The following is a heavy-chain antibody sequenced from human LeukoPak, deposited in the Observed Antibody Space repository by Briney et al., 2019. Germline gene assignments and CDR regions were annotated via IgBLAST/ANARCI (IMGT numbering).Heavy chain of an antibody. D-gene: IGHD5-18*01. J-gene: IGHJ4*02. CDR2: ISGSGGST. CDR1: GFTFSSYT. Sequence: GGSLRLSCAASGFTFSSYTMSWVRQAPGKGLEWVSAISGSGGSTYYADSVKGRFTISRDNSKNTLYLQMNSLRAEDTAVYYCARDRGEYSYAYDYWGQGTLVSVSS. V-gene: IGHV3-23*01. CDR3: ARDRGEYSYAYDY.